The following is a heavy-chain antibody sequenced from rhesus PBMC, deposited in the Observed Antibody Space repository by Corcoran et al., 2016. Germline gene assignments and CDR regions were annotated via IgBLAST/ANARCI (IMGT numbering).Heavy chain of an antibody. V-gene: IGHV4-73*01. D-gene: IGHD1-26*01. CDR3: ARVSGTTDY. J-gene: IGHJ4*01. CDR2: IYVSSTST. Sequence: QVQLQQWGEGLVKPSETLSLTCAVYGGSISGYYYWSWIRQPPGKGLDLIGDIYVSSTSTNYNPYLKSRVTISKDTSKSQFSLKLSSVTAADTAVYYCARVSGTTDYWGQGVLVTVSS. CDR1: GGSISGYYY.